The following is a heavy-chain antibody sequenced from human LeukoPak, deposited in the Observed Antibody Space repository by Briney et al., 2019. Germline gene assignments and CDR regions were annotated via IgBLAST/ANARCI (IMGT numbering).Heavy chain of an antibody. Sequence: PSETLSLTCAVYGGSFRGHFCSWIRQPPGKGLEWIGEINHNGNTNYNPSLKSRVTISVDTSKNQFSLKLSSVTAADTAVYYCARESYSSGTDYWGQGTLVTVSS. CDR3: ARESYSSGTDY. V-gene: IGHV4-34*01. CDR1: GGSFRGHF. J-gene: IGHJ4*02. CDR2: INHNGNT. D-gene: IGHD6-19*01.